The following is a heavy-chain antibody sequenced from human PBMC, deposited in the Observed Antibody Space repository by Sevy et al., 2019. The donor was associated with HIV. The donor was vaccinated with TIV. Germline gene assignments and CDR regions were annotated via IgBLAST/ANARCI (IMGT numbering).Heavy chain of an antibody. CDR3: ARDGKGYYYDSSGYYYVGRGTNWFDP. V-gene: IGHV3-11*01. CDR1: GFTFSDYY. CDR2: ISSSGSTI. J-gene: IGHJ5*02. Sequence: GGSLRLSCAASGFTFSDYYMSWIRQAPGKGLEWVSYISSSGSTIYYADSVKGRFTISRDNAKNSLYLQMNSLRAEDTAVYYCARDGKGYYYDSSGYYYVGRGTNWFDPWGQGTLVTVSA. D-gene: IGHD3-22*01.